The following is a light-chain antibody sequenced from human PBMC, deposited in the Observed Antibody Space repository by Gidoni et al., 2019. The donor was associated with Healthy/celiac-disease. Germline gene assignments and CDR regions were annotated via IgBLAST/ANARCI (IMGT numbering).Light chain of an antibody. CDR3: QQSQGTPWT. J-gene: IGKJ1*01. Sequence: DVHTTQPPTSLSATVGDRVTITVRASQSLDRCFNLYQQIPGKAPKLLIYAASTLQSGGPSRFSGSGSGTQFTLTITSLHPEDSATYFCQQSQGTPWTFGQGTKVEIK. CDR1: QSLDRC. V-gene: IGKV1-39*01. CDR2: AAS.